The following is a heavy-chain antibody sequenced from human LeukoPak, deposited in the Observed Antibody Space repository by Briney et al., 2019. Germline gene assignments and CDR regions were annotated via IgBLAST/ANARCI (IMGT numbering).Heavy chain of an antibody. D-gene: IGHD3-22*01. J-gene: IGHJ4*02. Sequence: SETLSLTCAVYGGSFSGYYWSWIRQPPGKGLEWIGEINHSGTTNYNPSLESRITISVDTSKNQFSLKLSSVTAADTAVYYCARLSLSMIVFEWGQGTLVTVSS. V-gene: IGHV4-34*01. CDR1: GGSFSGYY. CDR3: ARLSLSMIVFE. CDR2: INHSGTT.